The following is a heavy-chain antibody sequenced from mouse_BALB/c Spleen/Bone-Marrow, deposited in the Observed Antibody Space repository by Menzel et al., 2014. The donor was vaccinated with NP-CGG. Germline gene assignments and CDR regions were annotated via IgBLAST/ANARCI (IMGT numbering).Heavy chain of an antibody. CDR1: GFNIXDTY. J-gene: IGHJ3*01. CDR2: IGPANGNT. V-gene: IGHV14-3*02. CDR3: ANYYYGSSLFAY. D-gene: IGHD1-1*01. Sequence: EVKLVESGAELVKPGASVKLSCTASGFNIXDTYMHWVKQRPERGLEWIGRIGPANGNTKYDPKFQGKATITADTSSNTAYLQLSRLTSEDTAVYYCANYYYGSSLFAYWGQGTLVTVSA.